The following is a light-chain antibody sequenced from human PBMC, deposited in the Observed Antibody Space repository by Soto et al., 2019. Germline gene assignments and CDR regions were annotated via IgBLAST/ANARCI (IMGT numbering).Light chain of an antibody. CDR2: KAS. J-gene: IGKJ2*01. CDR3: QQYDNLPVT. CDR1: QSISVW. Sequence: DIQMTQSPSTLSASVGDRVTFTCRASQSISVWLAWYQQKPGKAPDLLNYKASSLESGVPSRFSGSGSGTEFPRTSRRRQPDDVETYYCQQYDNLPVTFGQGTKLEIK. V-gene: IGKV1-5*03.